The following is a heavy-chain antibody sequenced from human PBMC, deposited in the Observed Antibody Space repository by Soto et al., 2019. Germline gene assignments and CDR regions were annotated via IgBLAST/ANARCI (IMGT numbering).Heavy chain of an antibody. D-gene: IGHD2-21*01. J-gene: IGHJ4*02. V-gene: IGHV1-18*04. Sequence: GASVKVSCKTSGFTFTSYGITWVRQAPGQGLEWMGWIRAYNGNTNYVQNFKDRVAMTTDPSTRAAYMELKSLKSDDSAVYYCARVFGDSDFRAVDYWGQGTLVTVSS. CDR1: GFTFTSYG. CDR3: ARVFGDSDFRAVDY. CDR2: IRAYNGNT.